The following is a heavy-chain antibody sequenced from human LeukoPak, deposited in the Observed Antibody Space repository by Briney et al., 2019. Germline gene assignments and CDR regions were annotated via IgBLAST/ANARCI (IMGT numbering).Heavy chain of an antibody. Sequence: ASVKVSCKVSGYTLTELSMHWVRQAPGKGLEWMGGFDPEDGETIYAQKFQGRVTMTEDTSTDTAYMELSSLRSEDTAVYYCATASRYDILTGYPKPQYFQHWGQGTLVTVSS. J-gene: IGHJ1*01. CDR2: FDPEDGET. V-gene: IGHV1-24*01. CDR1: GYTLTELS. CDR3: ATASRYDILTGYPKPQYFQH. D-gene: IGHD3-9*01.